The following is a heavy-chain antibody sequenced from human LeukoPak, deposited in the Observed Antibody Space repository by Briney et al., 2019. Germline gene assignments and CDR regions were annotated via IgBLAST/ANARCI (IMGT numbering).Heavy chain of an antibody. V-gene: IGHV4-30-2*01. D-gene: IGHD6-13*01. J-gene: IGHJ4*02. Sequence: PSETLSLTCAVSGGSISSGGYSWSWIRQPPGKGLEWIGYIYHSGSTYYNPSLKSRVTISVDRSKNQFSLKLSSVTAADTAVYYCARGYYSSSRYFDYWGQGTLVTVSS. CDR1: GGSISSGGYS. CDR3: ARGYYSSSRYFDY. CDR2: IYHSGST.